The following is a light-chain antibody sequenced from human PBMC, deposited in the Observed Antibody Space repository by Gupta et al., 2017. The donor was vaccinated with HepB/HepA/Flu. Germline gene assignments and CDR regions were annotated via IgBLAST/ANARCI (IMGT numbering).Light chain of an antibody. CDR2: AAS. CDR1: QSISSY. Sequence: DLHITQSLYSLSASVGDRVTITCRASQSISSYLNWYQQKPGKAPKLLIYAASSLQSGVPSSFSGSGSGTDFTLTISRLQNEDFANYYCQKGYSTPRSFGQGTKLEIK. J-gene: IGKJ2*04. CDR3: QKGYSTPRS. V-gene: IGKV1-39*01.